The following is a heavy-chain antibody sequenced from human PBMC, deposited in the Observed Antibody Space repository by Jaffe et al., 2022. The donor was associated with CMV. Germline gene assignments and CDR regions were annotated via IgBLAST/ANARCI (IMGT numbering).Heavy chain of an antibody. Sequence: VQLVESGGDLVQPGGSLKLSCAASGFTFSGSSIHWVRQASGKGLEWVGRIRTKTYNYATAYGVSVKGRFSLSRDDSKSTAYLQLNSLETEDTAVYYCITGQWGLRYNMDVWGQGTTVTVSS. CDR3: ITGQWGLRYNMDV. CDR2: IRTKTYNYAT. D-gene: IGHD1-26*01. CDR1: GFTFSGSS. V-gene: IGHV3-73*02. J-gene: IGHJ6*02.